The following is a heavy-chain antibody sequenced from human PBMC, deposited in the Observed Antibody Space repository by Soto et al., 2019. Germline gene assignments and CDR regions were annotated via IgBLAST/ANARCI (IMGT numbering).Heavy chain of an antibody. CDR1: GDYIHVGGYY. CDR2: IYYTGKT. Sequence: SETLSLTCSVSGDYIHVGGYYWTWIRQRPGKGLEWMGYIYYTGKTYYNPSLESRLTMSVDRSKNQFSPRLTSVTAADTAVYFCGRDLTSNANCIDPWGQGTLVTVSS. V-gene: IGHV4-30-4*01. D-gene: IGHD2-2*01. J-gene: IGHJ5*02. CDR3: GRDLTSNANCIDP.